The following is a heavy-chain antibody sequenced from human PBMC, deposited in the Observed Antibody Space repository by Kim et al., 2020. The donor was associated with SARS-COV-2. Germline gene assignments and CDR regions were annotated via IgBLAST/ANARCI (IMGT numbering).Heavy chain of an antibody. V-gene: IGHV4-4*08. J-gene: IGHJ3*02. CDR3: ARYLRQSAVHLYAFDI. D-gene: IGHD3-10*01. Sequence: SLMSRSTISLDTSKTQFSLRLSSVTAADTAVYYCARYLRQSAVHLYAFDIWGQGTMVTVSS.